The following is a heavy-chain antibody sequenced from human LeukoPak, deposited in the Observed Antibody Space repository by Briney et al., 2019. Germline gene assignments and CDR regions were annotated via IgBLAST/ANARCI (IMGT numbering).Heavy chain of an antibody. CDR3: AKDYGDYAGYFQH. D-gene: IGHD4-17*01. CDR2: ISGSGGST. Sequence: PGGSLRLSCAASGFTFSSYAMSWVRQAPGKGLEWVSGISGSGGSTYYADSVKGRFTISRGNSKNTLYLQMNSLRVEDTAVYYCAKDYGDYAGYFQHWGQGTLVTVSS. CDR1: GFTFSSYA. V-gene: IGHV3-23*01. J-gene: IGHJ1*01.